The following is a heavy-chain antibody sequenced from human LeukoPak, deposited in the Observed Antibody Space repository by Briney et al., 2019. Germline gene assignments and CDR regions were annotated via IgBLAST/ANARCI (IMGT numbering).Heavy chain of an antibody. J-gene: IGHJ4*02. CDR3: ARDFKSSERGVVVVTFDY. CDR1: GFTFDDYG. D-gene: IGHD2-15*01. CDR2: INWNGGST. Sequence: PGGSLRLSCAASGFTFDDYGMSWVRQAPGKGLEWVSGINWNGGSTGYADSVKGRFTISRDNAKNSLYLQMNSLRAEDTALYYCARDFKSSERGVVVVTFDYWGQGTLVTVSS. V-gene: IGHV3-20*04.